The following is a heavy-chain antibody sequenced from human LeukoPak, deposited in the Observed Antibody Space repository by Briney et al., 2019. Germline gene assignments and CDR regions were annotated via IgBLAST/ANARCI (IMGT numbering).Heavy chain of an antibody. CDR1: GFTFRSYG. Sequence: PGGSLRLSCAASGFTFRSYGMNWVRQAPGKGLERVSFISSSSSYKYYADSVKGRFTTSRDNAKNSLCLQMNSLRAEDTAVYYCARGDIVVVPAATYDGTSDYYYYYYMDVWGKGTTVTVSS. CDR3: ARGDIVVVPAATYDGTSDYYYYYYMDV. D-gene: IGHD2-2*01. V-gene: IGHV3-21*01. CDR2: ISSSSSYK. J-gene: IGHJ6*03.